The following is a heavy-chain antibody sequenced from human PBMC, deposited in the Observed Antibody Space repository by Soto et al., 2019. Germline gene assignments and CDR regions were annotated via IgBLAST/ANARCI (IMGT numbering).Heavy chain of an antibody. J-gene: IGHJ5*02. D-gene: IGHD3-22*01. CDR1: GFSLSAYGVR. CDR2: IHWNDDK. CDR3: AHTKDSSGFLTS. V-gene: IGHV2-5*01. Sequence: SGPTLVNPTQTLTLTCSFSGFSLSAYGVRMIWFRQAPGETLEWLALIHWNDDKRYSPYLKSRLTITKDTSKNQVVLTLTNLDPLDTGTYFCAHTKDSSGFLTSWGQGILVTVPS.